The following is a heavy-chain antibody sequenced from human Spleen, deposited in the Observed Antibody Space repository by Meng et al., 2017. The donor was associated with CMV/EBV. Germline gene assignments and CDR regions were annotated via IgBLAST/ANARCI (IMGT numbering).Heavy chain of an antibody. CDR2: VYHSGST. V-gene: IGHV4-61*08. D-gene: IGHD5-24*01. CDR1: GGSVSSGDYY. CDR3: ARWDGQLYYFDY. J-gene: IGHJ4*02. Sequence: SETLSLTCTVSGGSVSSGDYYWSWIRQPPGGGLEWIGYVYHSGSTNFNPSLKSRVTTSLDTSKNQFSLKLTSVTAADTAVYYCARWDGQLYYFDYWGQGTLVTVSS.